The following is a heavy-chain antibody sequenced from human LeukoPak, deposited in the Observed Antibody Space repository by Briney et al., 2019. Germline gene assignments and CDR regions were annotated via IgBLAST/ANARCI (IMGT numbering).Heavy chain of an antibody. CDR2: ISAYNGNT. J-gene: IGHJ4*02. Sequence: ASVKVSCKASGYTFTSYGISGVRQAPGQGLEWMGWISAYNGNTNYAQKLQGRVTMTTDTPTSTAYMELRSLRSDDTAVYYCAREMVRGVIMGGSDYWGQGTLVTVSS. V-gene: IGHV1-18*01. D-gene: IGHD3-10*01. CDR3: AREMVRGVIMGGSDY. CDR1: GYTFTSYG.